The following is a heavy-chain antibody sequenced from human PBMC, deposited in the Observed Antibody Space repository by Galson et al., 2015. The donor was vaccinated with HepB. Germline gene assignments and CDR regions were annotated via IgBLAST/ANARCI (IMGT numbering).Heavy chain of an antibody. CDR2: TYYRSKWYN. CDR3: ARDQAGCGGDCYPAGFDP. D-gene: IGHD2-21*02. V-gene: IGHV6-1*01. J-gene: IGHJ5*02. Sequence: CAISGDSVSSNSAAWNWIRQSPSRGLEWLGRTYYRSKWYNDYAVSVKSRITINPDTSKNQFSLQLNSVTPEDTAVYYCARDQAGCGGDCYPAGFDPWGQGTLVTVSS. CDR1: GDSVSSNSAA.